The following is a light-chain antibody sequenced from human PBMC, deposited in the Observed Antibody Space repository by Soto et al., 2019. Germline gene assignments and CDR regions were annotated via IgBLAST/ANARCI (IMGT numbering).Light chain of an antibody. V-gene: IGKV3-20*01. CDR3: HHYGRSPS. CDR1: QTVDNNY. J-gene: IGKJ3*01. CDR2: GPY. Sequence: ETVLTQSPVTLPLSPGDRATLSCKASQTVDNNYVAWYQQRRGQPPRLLIAGPYGGAPVVPDRFRGSGSGTDFTLTISRVEPEDFAVYYCHHYGRSPSFGPGTEV.